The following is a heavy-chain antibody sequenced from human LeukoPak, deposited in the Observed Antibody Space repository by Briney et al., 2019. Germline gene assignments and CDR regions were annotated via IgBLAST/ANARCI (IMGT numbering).Heavy chain of an antibody. CDR2: ISAENGNT. Sequence: ASVKVSCKASGYTFIHYGISWVRQAPGQGLEWMGWISAENGNTGYVENLQGRVTMTTDTSSSTVYMELRSLRPDDTAVYYCARTKAAQDPWAWFDPGGQGTLVTV. V-gene: IGHV1-18*01. CDR1: GYTFIHYG. J-gene: IGHJ5*02. CDR3: ARTKAAQDPWAWFDP. D-gene: IGHD3-16*01.